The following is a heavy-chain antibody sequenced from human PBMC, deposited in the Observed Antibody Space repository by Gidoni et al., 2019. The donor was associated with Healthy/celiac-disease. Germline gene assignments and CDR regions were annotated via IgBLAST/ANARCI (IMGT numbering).Heavy chain of an antibody. J-gene: IGHJ3*02. D-gene: IGHD3-22*01. CDR1: GYTFTSYG. Sequence: QVQLVQSGAEVKKPGASVKVSCKASGYTFTSYGISWVRPAPGQGLEWMGWISAYNGNTNYAQKLQGRVTMTTDTSTSTAYMELRSLRSDDTAVYYCARDTDGQGHPTYYYDSSGYFLYAFDIWGQGTMVTVFS. V-gene: IGHV1-18*04. CDR3: ARDTDGQGHPTYYYDSSGYFLYAFDI. CDR2: ISAYNGNT.